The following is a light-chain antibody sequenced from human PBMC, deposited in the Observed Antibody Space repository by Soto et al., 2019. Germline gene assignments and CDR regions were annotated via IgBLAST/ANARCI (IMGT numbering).Light chain of an antibody. Sequence: DIQMTQSPPSVSASVGDNVTVTCRASQRISSSLAWYQQKPGKAPKLLIYGASTVQSGVPSRFRGTGSGTDFTLTITGLQPEDFASYFCQQGDNFPLTFGQGTRVDMK. CDR1: QRISSS. J-gene: IGKJ2*01. V-gene: IGKV1-12*01. CDR3: QQGDNFPLT. CDR2: GAS.